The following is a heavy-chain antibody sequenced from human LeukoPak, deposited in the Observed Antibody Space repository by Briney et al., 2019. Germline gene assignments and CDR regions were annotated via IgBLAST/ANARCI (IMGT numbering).Heavy chain of an antibody. CDR2: INPNSGGT. CDR3: ARGSETRGYSYGSPYYYYMDV. D-gene: IGHD5-18*01. V-gene: IGHV1-2*02. Sequence: ASVKVSCKASGYTFTGYYMHWVRQAPGQGLEWMGWINPNSGGTNYAQKFQGRVTMTRDTSISTAYMELSRLRSDDTAVYYCARGSETRGYSYGSPYYYYMDVWGKGTTVTVPS. J-gene: IGHJ6*03. CDR1: GYTFTGYY.